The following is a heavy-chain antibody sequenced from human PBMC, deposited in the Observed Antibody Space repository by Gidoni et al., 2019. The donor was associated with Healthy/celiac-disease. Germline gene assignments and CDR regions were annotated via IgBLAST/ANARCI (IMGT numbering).Heavy chain of an antibody. CDR2: ISYDGSNK. J-gene: IGHJ3*02. D-gene: IGHD3-22*01. CDR1: GFTFSSYA. CDR3: ARDRMTDDSSGYSGAFDI. Sequence: VQPGRSLRLSCAASGFTFSSYAMHWVRQAPGKGLEWVAVISYDGSNKYYADSVKGRFTISRDNSKNTLYLQMNSLRAEDTAVYYCARDRMTDDSSGYSGAFDIWGQGTMVTVSS. V-gene: IGHV3-30-3*01.